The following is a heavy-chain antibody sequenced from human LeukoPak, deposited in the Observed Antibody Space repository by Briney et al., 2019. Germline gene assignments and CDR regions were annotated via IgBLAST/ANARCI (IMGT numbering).Heavy chain of an antibody. CDR3: ARVAVAGTQLHFGY. CDR1: GYTFTSYG. V-gene: IGHV1-18*01. Sequence: GASVKVSCKASGYTFTSYGISWVRQAPGQGLEWMGWISAYNGNTNYAQKLQGRVTITTDTSTSTAYMELRSLRSDDTAVYYCARVAVAGTQLHFGYWGQGTLVTVSS. D-gene: IGHD6-19*01. J-gene: IGHJ4*02. CDR2: ISAYNGNT.